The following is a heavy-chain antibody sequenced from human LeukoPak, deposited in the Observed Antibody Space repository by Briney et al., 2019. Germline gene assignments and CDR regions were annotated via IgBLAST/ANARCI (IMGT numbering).Heavy chain of an antibody. CDR1: GFTFSRYW. CDR2: IWYGGSNK. CDR3: AKESIAVAGYYYYYMDV. D-gene: IGHD6-19*01. Sequence: GGSLRLSCAASGFTFSRYWMSWVRQAPGKGLEWVAVIWYGGSNKYYADSVKGRFTISRDNSKNTLYLQMNSLRAEDTAVYYCAKESIAVAGYYYYYMDVWGKGTTVTVSS. V-gene: IGHV3-30*02. J-gene: IGHJ6*03.